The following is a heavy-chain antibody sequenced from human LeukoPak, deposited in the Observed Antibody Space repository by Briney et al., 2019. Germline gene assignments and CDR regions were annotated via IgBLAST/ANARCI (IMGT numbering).Heavy chain of an antibody. J-gene: IGHJ4*02. Sequence: ASVKVSCKASGYTFTSYGISWVRQAPGQGLEWMGWISAYNGNTNYAQKLQGRVTMTTDTSTSTAYMELRSLRSDDTAVYYCARDRPTSDYDFWSGYYGFDYWGQGTLVTVSS. V-gene: IGHV1-18*01. CDR2: ISAYNGNT. D-gene: IGHD3-3*01. CDR1: GYTFTSYG. CDR3: ARDRPTSDYDFWSGYYGFDY.